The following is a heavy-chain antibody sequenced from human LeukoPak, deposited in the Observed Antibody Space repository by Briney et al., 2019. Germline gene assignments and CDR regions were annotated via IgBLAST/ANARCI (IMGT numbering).Heavy chain of an antibody. J-gene: IGHJ6*02. V-gene: IGHV4-59*01. CDR3: ATRYYGSGSYYNVEGMDV. CDR2: IYYSGST. CDR1: GGSISSYY. Sequence: SETLSLTCTVSGGSISSYYWSWIRQPPGKRLEWIGYIYYSGSTNYNPSLKSRVTISVDTSKNQFSLKLSSVTAADTAVYYCATRYYGSGSYYNVEGMDVWGQGTTVTVSS. D-gene: IGHD3-10*01.